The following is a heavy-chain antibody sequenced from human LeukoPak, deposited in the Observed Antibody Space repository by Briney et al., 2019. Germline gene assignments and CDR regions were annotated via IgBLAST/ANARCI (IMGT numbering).Heavy chain of an antibody. CDR3: ARAPSGWYYDAFDI. CDR1: GGSFSGYY. Sequence: SETLSLTCAVYGGSFSGYYWSWVRQPPGKGREWIGEINHSGRTKYNPSLKSRVTISVDTSKNQFSLKLSSLTAADTAVYYCARAPSGWYYDAFDISGQGTMVTASS. CDR2: INHSGRT. J-gene: IGHJ3*02. V-gene: IGHV4-34*01. D-gene: IGHD6-19*01.